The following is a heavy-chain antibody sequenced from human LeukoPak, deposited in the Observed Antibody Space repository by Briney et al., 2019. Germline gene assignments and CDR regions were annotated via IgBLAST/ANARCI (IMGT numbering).Heavy chain of an antibody. J-gene: IGHJ4*02. D-gene: IGHD6-13*01. Sequence: SVKVSCKASGGTFSSYAISWVRQAPGQGLEWMGGIIPIFGTANYAQKFQGRVTITADESTSTAYMELSSLRSEDPAVYYCAGDPGYSSSWYWGWGQGTLVTVSS. V-gene: IGHV1-69*13. CDR3: AGDPGYSSSWYWG. CDR2: IIPIFGTA. CDR1: GGTFSSYA.